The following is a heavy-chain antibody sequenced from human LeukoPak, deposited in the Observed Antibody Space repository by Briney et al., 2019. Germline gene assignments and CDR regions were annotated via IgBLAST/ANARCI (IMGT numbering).Heavy chain of an antibody. D-gene: IGHD5-24*01. CDR1: EFTFRSYSMH. J-gene: IGHJ4*02. Sequence: GSLRLSCAGSEFTFRSYSMHWVRQAPGKGLEWIGSIYYSGSTYYNPSLKSRVTISVDTSKNQFSLKLSSVTAADTAVYYCARLNDGYRVDYWGQGTLVTVSS. CDR2: IYYSGST. V-gene: IGHV4-39*01. CDR3: ARLNDGYRVDY.